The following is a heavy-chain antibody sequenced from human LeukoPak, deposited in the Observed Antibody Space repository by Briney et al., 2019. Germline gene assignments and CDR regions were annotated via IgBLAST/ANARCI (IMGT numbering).Heavy chain of an antibody. D-gene: IGHD2-15*01. CDR2: IKQDGSEK. Sequence: PGGSLRLSCAASGFTFSSYWMTWVRQAPGKGLEWVANIKQDGSEKYYVDSVKGRFTISRDNAKNSLYLQMNSLRAEDTAVYYCAKGSASARPYYFDYWGQGTLLTVSS. J-gene: IGHJ4*02. V-gene: IGHV3-7*03. CDR3: AKGSASARPYYFDY. CDR1: GFTFSSYW.